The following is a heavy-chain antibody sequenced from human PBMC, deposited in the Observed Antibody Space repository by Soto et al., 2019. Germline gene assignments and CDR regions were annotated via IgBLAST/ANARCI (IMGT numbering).Heavy chain of an antibody. CDR2: INHSGST. Sequence: SETLSLTCAVYGGSFSGYYWSWIRQPPGKGLEWIGEINHSGSTNYNPSLKSRVTISVDTSKNQFSLKLSSVTAADTAVYYCATRRFLEWLSYYYYYGMDVWGQGTTVTVSS. D-gene: IGHD3-3*01. CDR1: GGSFSGYY. CDR3: ATRRFLEWLSYYYYYGMDV. V-gene: IGHV4-34*01. J-gene: IGHJ6*02.